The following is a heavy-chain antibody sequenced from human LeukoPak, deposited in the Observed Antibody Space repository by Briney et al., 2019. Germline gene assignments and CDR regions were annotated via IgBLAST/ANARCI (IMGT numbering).Heavy chain of an antibody. CDR2: IKQDGSEK. V-gene: IGHV3-7*01. CDR3: ARVRFLEWLVYGTNYHYYMDV. Sequence: GGSLRLSCAASGFTFSSYWMSWVRQAPGRGLEWVASIKQDGSEKYYVDSVKGRFTISRDNAKNSLYLQMNSLRAEDTAVYYCARVRFLEWLVYGTNYHYYMDVWGKGTTVTVSS. J-gene: IGHJ6*03. CDR1: GFTFSSYW. D-gene: IGHD3-3*01.